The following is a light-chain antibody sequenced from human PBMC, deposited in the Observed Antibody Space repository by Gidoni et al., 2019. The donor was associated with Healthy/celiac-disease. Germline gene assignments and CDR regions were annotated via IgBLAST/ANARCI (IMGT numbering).Light chain of an antibody. CDR1: QSVSSSY. CDR2: GAS. J-gene: IGKJ1*01. CDR3: QQYGSSPLT. V-gene: IGKV3-20*01. Sequence: NVLTQSPGTLSLSPGERATISCRASQSVSSSYLAWYQQKPGQAPRLLIYGASSRATGIPDRFSGSGSGTDFTLTISSLEPEDFAVYYCQQYGSSPLTFGQGTKVEIK.